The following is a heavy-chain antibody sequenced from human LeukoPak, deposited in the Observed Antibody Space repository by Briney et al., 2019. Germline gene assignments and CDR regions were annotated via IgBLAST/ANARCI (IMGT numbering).Heavy chain of an antibody. D-gene: IGHD1-26*01. CDR1: GGTFSIYA. CDR3: ALSGSYGIGVADY. J-gene: IGHJ4*02. Sequence: GASVKVSCKASGGTFSIYAISWVRQAPGQGLEWMGGIIPIFGTANYAQKFQGRVTITAGESTSTAYMELSSLRSEDTAVYYCALSGSYGIGVADYWGQGTLVTVSS. V-gene: IGHV1-69*13. CDR2: IIPIFGTA.